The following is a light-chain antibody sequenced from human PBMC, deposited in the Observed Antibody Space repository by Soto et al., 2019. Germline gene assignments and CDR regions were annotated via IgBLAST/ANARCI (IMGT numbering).Light chain of an antibody. V-gene: IGKV3-11*01. CDR1: QSVDRY. J-gene: IGKJ4*01. CDR2: DAS. CDR3: RQRDYGLT. Sequence: EVVLTQSPATLSLSPGERATLSCRASQSVDRYLAWYQQKPGQAPRLLIFDASNRATGIPARFSGSGSGTDFTLTISSLESEDFAVYYCRQRDYGLTFGGGTKVE.